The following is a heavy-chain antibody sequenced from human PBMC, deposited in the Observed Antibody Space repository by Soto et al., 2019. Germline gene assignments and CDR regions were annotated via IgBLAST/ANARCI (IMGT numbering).Heavy chain of an antibody. CDR2: IIPMFGIG. J-gene: IGHJ6*02. D-gene: IGHD2-2*02. V-gene: IGHV1-69*01. Sequence: QVQLVQSGAEVKMPGSSVRVSCKASGGSFSKYGISWVRQAPGQGLEWMGGIIPMFGIGNYAEKFLGRVTITADESTSPSHMQLSSLRSEDTAAYFCARGYRENYFYDIDVWGQGTTVTVSS. CDR1: GGSFSKYG. CDR3: ARGYRENYFYDIDV.